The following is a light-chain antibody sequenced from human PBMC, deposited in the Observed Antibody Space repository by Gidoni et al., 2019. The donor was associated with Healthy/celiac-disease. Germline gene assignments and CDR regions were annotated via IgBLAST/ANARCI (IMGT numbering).Light chain of an antibody. CDR2: WAS. Sequence: DIVMTQSPDSLAVSLGGRATINCKSSQSVLYSSNNQNYLAWYQQKPGQSPKLLIYWASTRESGVPDRFSGSGSGTDFTLTITSLQAEDVAVYYCQQYYSTPQTFGQGTKVEIK. V-gene: IGKV4-1*01. CDR1: QSVLYSSNNQNY. J-gene: IGKJ1*01. CDR3: QQYYSTPQT.